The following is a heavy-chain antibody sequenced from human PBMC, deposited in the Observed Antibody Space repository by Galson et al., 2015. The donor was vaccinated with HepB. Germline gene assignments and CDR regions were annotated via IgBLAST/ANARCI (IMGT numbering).Heavy chain of an antibody. J-gene: IGHJ4*02. Sequence: SVKVSCKASGYTFSRYGISWVRQAPGQGLEWMGWISGDNANTNYTQKLQGRVTMTTDTSTSTAYMELTSLRSDDTTVYYCARGGHSYGKFDYWGQGTLVTVSS. CDR1: GYTFSRYG. V-gene: IGHV1-18*01. D-gene: IGHD5-18*01. CDR2: ISGDNANT. CDR3: ARGGHSYGKFDY.